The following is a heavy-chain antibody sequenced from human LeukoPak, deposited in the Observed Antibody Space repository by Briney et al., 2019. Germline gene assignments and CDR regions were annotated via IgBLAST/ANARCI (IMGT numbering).Heavy chain of an antibody. CDR1: GFTFSSYA. V-gene: IGHV3-23*01. Sequence: GGSLRLSCAASGFTFSSYAMSWVRQAPGKGLEWVSAISGSGGSTYYADSVKGRFTISRDNSKNTLYLQMNSLRAEDTAVYYCAIDLIAVAATGWFDPWGQGTLVTVSS. CDR3: AIDLIAVAATGWFDP. J-gene: IGHJ5*02. CDR2: ISGSGGST. D-gene: IGHD6-19*01.